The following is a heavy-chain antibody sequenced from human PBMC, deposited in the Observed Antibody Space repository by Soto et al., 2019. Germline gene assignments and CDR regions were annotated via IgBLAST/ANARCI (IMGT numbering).Heavy chain of an antibody. V-gene: IGHV3-23*01. CDR1: GFTFRNYA. D-gene: IGHD3-22*01. J-gene: IGHJ4*02. CDR3: AKLAPTPYYYDSSDYASRLPFSGDY. CDR2: ISNSGRTI. Sequence: EVQLLESGGGLVQPGGSLRLSCAASGFTFRNYAMSWVRQAPGKGLEWVSFISNSGRTIYYADSVKGRFTISRDNSKNTLSLLMNSLRAEDTAVYYCAKLAPTPYYYDSSDYASRLPFSGDYWGQGTLVTVSS.